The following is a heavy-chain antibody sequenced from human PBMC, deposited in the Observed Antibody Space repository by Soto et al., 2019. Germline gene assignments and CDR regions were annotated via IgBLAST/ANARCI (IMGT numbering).Heavy chain of an antibody. CDR3: ARTYYDFWSGSARPDYYYYYGMDV. Sequence: AASVKVSCKASGYTFTSYAMHWVRQAPGQRLEWMGWINAGNGNTKYSQKFQGRVTITRDTSAGTAYMELSSLRSEDTAVYYCARTYYDFWSGSARPDYYYYYGMDVWGQGTTVTVSS. CDR2: INAGNGNT. D-gene: IGHD3-3*01. J-gene: IGHJ6*02. V-gene: IGHV1-3*01. CDR1: GYTFTSYA.